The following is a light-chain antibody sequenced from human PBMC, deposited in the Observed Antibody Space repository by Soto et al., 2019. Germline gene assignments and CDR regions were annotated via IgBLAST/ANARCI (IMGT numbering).Light chain of an antibody. CDR1: QGISSY. CDR2: AAS. V-gene: IGKV1-8*01. CDR3: QQYYSYPPYT. J-gene: IGKJ2*01. Sequence: AIRMTQSPSSFSASTGDRVTITCRASQGISSYLAWYQQKPKKAPKLLIYAASTLQSGVPSRFSGSGSGTDFTLTISCLQSEDFATYYCQQYYSYPPYTFGQGTKLEIK.